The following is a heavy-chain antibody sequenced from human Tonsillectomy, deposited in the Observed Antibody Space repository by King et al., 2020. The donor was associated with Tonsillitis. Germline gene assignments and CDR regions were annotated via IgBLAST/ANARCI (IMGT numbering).Heavy chain of an antibody. D-gene: IGHD6-13*01. J-gene: IGHJ6*03. CDR1: GFTFRSYW. V-gene: IGHV3-7*01. Sequence: VQLVESGGGLVQPGGSLRLSCAASGFTFRSYWMNWVRQAPGKGLEWVANIKQDGSEKYYVDSVKGRFTISRDNAKNSLYLHMNSLRAEDTAVYFCARPPYSSSWYYSYMDVWGKGTTVTVSS. CDR2: IKQDGSEK. CDR3: ARPPYSSSWYYSYMDV.